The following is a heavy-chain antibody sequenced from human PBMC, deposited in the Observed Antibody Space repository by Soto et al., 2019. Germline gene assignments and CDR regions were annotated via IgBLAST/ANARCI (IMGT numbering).Heavy chain of an antibody. D-gene: IGHD3-22*01. V-gene: IGHV5-10-1*01. J-gene: IGHJ6*04. CDR2: IDPSDSYS. CDR3: ARMDGSMGSDV. Sequence: GESLKVSCKGSGYSFTSYWISWVLQMPRKDLESMGRIDPSDSYSNYSPSFQGHVTISAHKSISTAYLQWSSLKASDTAMYYCARMDGSMGSDVWGTATRSTVST. CDR1: GYSFTSYW.